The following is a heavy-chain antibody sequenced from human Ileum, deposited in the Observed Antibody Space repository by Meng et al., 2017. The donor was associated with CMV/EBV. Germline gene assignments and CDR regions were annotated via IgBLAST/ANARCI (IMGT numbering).Heavy chain of an antibody. CDR1: FSYYW. CDR2: INADGSST. V-gene: IGHV3-74*01. J-gene: IGHJ4*02. D-gene: IGHD5-24*01. Sequence: FSYYWMHWVRQAPGKGLVWGSTINADGSSTTYVDSVKGRFTISRDNAKNTLYLQMDSLRAEDTAVYYCVRDAGRRDGYNYLGYFDYWGQGTLVTVSS. CDR3: VRDAGRRDGYNYLGYFDY.